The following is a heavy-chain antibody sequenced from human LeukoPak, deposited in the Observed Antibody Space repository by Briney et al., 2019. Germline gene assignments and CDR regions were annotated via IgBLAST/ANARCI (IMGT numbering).Heavy chain of an antibody. CDR2: ISGSGGST. D-gene: IGHD6-19*01. J-gene: IGHJ4*02. V-gene: IGHV3-23*01. Sequence: PGGSLRLSCAASGFTFSSYAMSWVRQAPGKGLEWVSAISGSGGSTYYADSVKGRFTISRDNSKNTLYLQMNSLRAEDTAVYYCAKVGQWLVLRPEHSDYWGQGTLVTVSS. CDR1: GFTFSSYA. CDR3: AKVGQWLVLRPEHSDY.